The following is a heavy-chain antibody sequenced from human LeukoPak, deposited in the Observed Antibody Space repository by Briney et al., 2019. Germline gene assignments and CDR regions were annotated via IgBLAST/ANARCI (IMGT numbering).Heavy chain of an antibody. CDR1: GFAFSSYT. D-gene: IGHD6-19*01. Sequence: KPGGSLRLSCAASGFAFSSYTMNWVRQAPGKGLEWVSCISGSSVYIYYADSLKGRFTISRDNAKNSLYLQMNGLRAEDTAVYYCARVSVAGAVIDALDMWGQGTMVTVSS. J-gene: IGHJ3*02. CDR2: ISGSSVYI. CDR3: ARVSVAGAVIDALDM. V-gene: IGHV3-21*01.